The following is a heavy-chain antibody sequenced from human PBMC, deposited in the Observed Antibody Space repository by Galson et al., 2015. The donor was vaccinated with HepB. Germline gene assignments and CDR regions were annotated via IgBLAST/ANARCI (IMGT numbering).Heavy chain of an antibody. V-gene: IGHV4-39*01. D-gene: IGHD2-2*02. J-gene: IGHJ4*02. CDR3: ASRLYYFDY. CDR2: VSYSGST. Sequence: ETLSLTCTVSGDSISSSSYYWDWIRQAPGKGLQWIGSVSYSGSTYYNPSLRSRVTMSVVTSENQFSLRLSSVTAADTAVYYCASRLYYFDYWGQGALVIVSS. CDR1: GDSISSSSYY.